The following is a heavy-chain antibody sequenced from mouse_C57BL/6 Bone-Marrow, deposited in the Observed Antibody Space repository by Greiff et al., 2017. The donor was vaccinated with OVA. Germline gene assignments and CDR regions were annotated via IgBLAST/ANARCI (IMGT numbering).Heavy chain of an antibody. CDR1: GFSLTSYG. D-gene: IGHD1-1*01. J-gene: IGHJ1*03. Sequence: VKLVESGPGLVAPSQCLSISCTVSGFSLTSYGVDWVRQPPGKGLEWLGVIWGGGSTNYNSALMSRLSISKDNAKSQVFLKMNSLQTDDTAMYYCAKHGDGSSYKWYFDVWGTGTTVTVSS. CDR3: AKHGDGSSYKWYFDV. CDR2: IWGGGST. V-gene: IGHV2-9*01.